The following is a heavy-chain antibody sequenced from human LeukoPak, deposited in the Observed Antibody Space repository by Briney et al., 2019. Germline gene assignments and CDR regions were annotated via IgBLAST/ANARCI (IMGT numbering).Heavy chain of an antibody. J-gene: IGHJ5*02. CDR2: MKEDGGEI. D-gene: IGHD4-23*01. Sequence: PGGSLRLSCAASGFPFSNYWMSWVRQAPGKGLEWVANMKEDGGEINYVGSVKGRFTISRDIAKNSLYLHMNSLRVDDTAVYYCARDRGYSTFDNWGQGTLVTVSS. CDR1: GFPFSNYW. V-gene: IGHV3-7*01. CDR3: ARDRGYSTFDN.